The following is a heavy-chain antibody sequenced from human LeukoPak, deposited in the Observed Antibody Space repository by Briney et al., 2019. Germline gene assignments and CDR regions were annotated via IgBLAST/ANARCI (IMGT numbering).Heavy chain of an antibody. CDR1: GLTFSSHW. CDR2: ITNDGSST. J-gene: IGHJ4*02. V-gene: IGHV3-74*01. CDR3: AKVHSGSYYPFDY. D-gene: IGHD1-26*01. Sequence: PGGSLRLSCAASGLTFSSHWMHWVRQAPGKGLVWVSRITNDGSSTTYADSVKGRFTISRDNSKNTLYLQMNSLRAEDTAVYYCAKVHSGSYYPFDYWGQGTLVTVSS.